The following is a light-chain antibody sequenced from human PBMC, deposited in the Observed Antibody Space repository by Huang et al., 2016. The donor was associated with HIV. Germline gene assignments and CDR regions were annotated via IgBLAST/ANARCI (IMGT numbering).Light chain of an antibody. CDR1: QTISHW. CDR3: QQYNSYSPT. V-gene: IGKV1-5*03. Sequence: DIQMTQSPSPLSASVGARVTITCRASQTISHWLAWYQQKPGKAPKFLIYKASNLESGVPSRFSGSGSGTEFTLTISSLQPDDFATYYCQQYNSYSPTFGQGTKLEIK. J-gene: IGKJ2*01. CDR2: KAS.